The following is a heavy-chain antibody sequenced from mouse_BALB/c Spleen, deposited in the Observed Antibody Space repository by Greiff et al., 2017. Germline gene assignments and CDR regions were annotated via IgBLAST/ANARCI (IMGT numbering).Heavy chain of an antibody. CDR1: GFTFSSFG. CDR3: ARIYDGYYVEAMDY. CDR2: ISSGSSTI. D-gene: IGHD2-3*01. Sequence: EVKLMESGGGLVQPGGSRKLSCAASGFTFSSFGMHWVRQAPEKGLEWVAYISSGSSTIYYADTVKGRFTISRDNPKNTLFLQMTSLRSEDTAMYYCARIYDGYYVEAMDYWGQGTSVTVSS. V-gene: IGHV5-17*02. J-gene: IGHJ4*01.